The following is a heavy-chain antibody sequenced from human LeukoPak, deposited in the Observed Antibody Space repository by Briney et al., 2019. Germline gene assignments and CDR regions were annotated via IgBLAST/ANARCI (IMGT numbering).Heavy chain of an antibody. J-gene: IGHJ5*02. CDR2: INPNSGGT. D-gene: IGHD3-10*01. V-gene: IGHV1-2*02. CDR1: GYTFTGYY. Sequence: GASVKVPCKASGYTFTGYYMHWVRQAPGQGLEWMGWINPNSGGTNYAQKFRGRVTMTRDTSISTAYMELSRLRSDDTAVYYCARYLYYYGSGSYSWFDPWGQGTLVTVSS. CDR3: ARYLYYYGSGSYSWFDP.